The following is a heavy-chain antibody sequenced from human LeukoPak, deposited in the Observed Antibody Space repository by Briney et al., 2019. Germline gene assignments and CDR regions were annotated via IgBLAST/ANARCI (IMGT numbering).Heavy chain of an antibody. V-gene: IGHV1-69*05. CDR1: GGTFSNCA. D-gene: IGHD3-22*01. J-gene: IGHJ4*02. CDR2: IIPIFGTT. CDR3: ARGGEANYYDTSGYYLYYY. Sequence: ASVKVSCKASGGTFSNCAISWVRQAPGQGLEWMGRIIPIFGTTNYAQKFQGRVTITTDESTSTAYMELSSLRSEDTAVYYCARGGEANYYDTSGYYLYYYWGQGTLVTASS.